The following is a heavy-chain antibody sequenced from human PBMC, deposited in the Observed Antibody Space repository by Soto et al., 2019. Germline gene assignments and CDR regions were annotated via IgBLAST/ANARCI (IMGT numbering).Heavy chain of an antibody. V-gene: IGHV4-34*01. CDR1: GGSFSGYY. CDR2: INHSGST. D-gene: IGHD3-10*01. J-gene: IGHJ6*02. CDR3: ARGRLRLWFGEPYYYYGMDV. Sequence: QVQLQQWGAGLLKPSETLSLTCAVYGGSFSGYYWSWIRQPPGKGLEWIGEINHSGSTNYNPSLKSRVTISVDTSKNQFSLKLSSVTAADTAVYYCARGRLRLWFGEPYYYYGMDVWGQGTTVTVSS.